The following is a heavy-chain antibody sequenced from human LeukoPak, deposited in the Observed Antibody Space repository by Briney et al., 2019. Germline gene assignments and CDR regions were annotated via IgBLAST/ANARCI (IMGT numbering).Heavy chain of an antibody. CDR3: ARDRAHSPYYYGIDV. V-gene: IGHV4-59*12. Sequence: SETLSLTCTVSGGSISRYYRSWIRQPPGKGLEWIGYIYYRGSTNYNPSLKSRVTISVDTSKNQFSLKVSSVTAADTAVYYCARDRAHSPYYYGIDVWGQGTTVTVSS. CDR1: GGSISRYY. CDR2: IYYRGST. D-gene: IGHD2-15*01. J-gene: IGHJ6*02.